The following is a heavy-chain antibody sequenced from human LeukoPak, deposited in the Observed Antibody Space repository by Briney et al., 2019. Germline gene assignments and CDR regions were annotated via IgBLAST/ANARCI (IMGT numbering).Heavy chain of an antibody. J-gene: IGHJ3*02. CDR1: GGTFSSYA. Sequence: SVKVSCKASGGTFSSYAISWVRQAPGQGLEWMGGIIPIFGTANYAQKFQGRVTITTDESTSTAYMELRSLRSDDTAVYYCARDSTGTTPGDAFDIWGQGTMVTVSS. D-gene: IGHD1-14*01. CDR3: ARDSTGTTPGDAFDI. V-gene: IGHV1-69*05. CDR2: IIPIFGTA.